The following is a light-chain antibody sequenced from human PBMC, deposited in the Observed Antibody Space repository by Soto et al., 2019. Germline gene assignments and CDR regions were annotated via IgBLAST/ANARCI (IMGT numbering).Light chain of an antibody. CDR1: QSISSS. Sequence: DIQMTQSPSSLSASVGDRVTITCRASQSISSSLNWYQQKPGKAPKLLIYAASSLQSGVPSRFSGSGSGTDFTLTISSLQPEDFATYYCQQSYSTPTCGQGTKGDIK. CDR2: AAS. CDR3: QQSYSTPT. J-gene: IGKJ1*01. V-gene: IGKV1-39*01.